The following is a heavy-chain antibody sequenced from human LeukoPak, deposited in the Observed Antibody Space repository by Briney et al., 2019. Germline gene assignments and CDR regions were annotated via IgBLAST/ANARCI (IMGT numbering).Heavy chain of an antibody. Sequence: PGGSLRLSCAASGFSFSSYAMSWVRQAPGKGLEWVSTISGSGGSTYYADSVKGRFTISRDNSKNTLYLQMNSLRAEDTAVYYCAKSTFGVVGWFDPWGQGTLVTVSS. CDR1: GFSFSSYA. J-gene: IGHJ5*02. CDR3: AKSTFGVVGWFDP. D-gene: IGHD3-3*01. CDR2: ISGSGGST. V-gene: IGHV3-23*01.